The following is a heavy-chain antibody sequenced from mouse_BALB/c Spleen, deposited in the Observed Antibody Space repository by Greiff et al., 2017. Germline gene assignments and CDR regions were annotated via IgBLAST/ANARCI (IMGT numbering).Heavy chain of an antibody. CDR2: IDPANGNT. J-gene: IGHJ2*01. CDR3: ARGWLLRRGYFDD. V-gene: IGHV14-3*02. Sequence: VQLKQSGAELVKPGASVKLSCTASGFNIKDTYMHWVKQRPEQGLEWIGRIDPANGNTKYDPKFQGKATITADTSSNTAYLQLSSLTSEDTAVYYCARGWLLRRGYFDDWGQGTTLTVSS. CDR1: GFNIKDTY. D-gene: IGHD2-3*01.